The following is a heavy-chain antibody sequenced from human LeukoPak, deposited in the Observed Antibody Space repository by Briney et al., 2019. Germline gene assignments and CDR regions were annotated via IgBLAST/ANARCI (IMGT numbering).Heavy chain of an antibody. Sequence: GRSLRLSCAASAFTFSSYEMHWVRQAPGKGLEWVANIKHDGTEKYYVDSVKGRFTISRDNAQSSLFLQMSSLRAEDTAVYYCARVGTTSWYYWGQGTLVTVSS. V-gene: IGHV3-7*01. CDR3: ARVGTTSWYY. CDR1: AFTFSSYE. J-gene: IGHJ4*02. CDR2: IKHDGTEK. D-gene: IGHD2-2*01.